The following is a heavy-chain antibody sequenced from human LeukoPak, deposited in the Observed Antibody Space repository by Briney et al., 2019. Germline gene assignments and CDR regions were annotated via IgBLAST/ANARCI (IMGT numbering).Heavy chain of an antibody. CDR3: ARDLEVRGVIITSWFDP. V-gene: IGHV3-9*01. CDR2: ISWNSGSI. D-gene: IGHD3-10*01. J-gene: IGHJ5*02. CDR1: GFTFDDCA. Sequence: GGSLRLSCAASGFTFDDCAMHWVRQAPGKGLEWVSGISWNSGSIGYADSVKGRFTISRDNAKNSLYLQMNSLRAEDTAVYYCARDLEVRGVIITSWFDPWGQGTLVTVSS.